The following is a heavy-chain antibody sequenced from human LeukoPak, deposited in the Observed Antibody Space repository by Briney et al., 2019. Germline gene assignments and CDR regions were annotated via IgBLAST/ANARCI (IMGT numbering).Heavy chain of an antibody. CDR3: ATVTGGDY. D-gene: IGHD3-16*01. CDR1: GGSISSSSYY. CDR2: IYYSGST. V-gene: IGHV4-39*01. J-gene: IGHJ4*02. Sequence: PSETLFLTCTVSGGSISSSSYYWGWIRQPPGKGLEWIGSIYYSGSTYYNPSLKSRVTISVDTSKNQFSLKLSSVTAADTAVYYCATVTGGDYWGQGTLVTVSS.